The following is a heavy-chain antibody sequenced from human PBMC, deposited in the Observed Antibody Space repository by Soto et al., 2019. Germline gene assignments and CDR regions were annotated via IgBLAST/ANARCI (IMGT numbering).Heavy chain of an antibody. J-gene: IGHJ6*02. Sequence: GGSLRLSCAASGFTFSSYSMNWGRQAPGKGLEWVSSISSSSSTIYYSDSVKGRFTISRDNAKHSLYMQMNSTSADDTAVYYSARQNPAKDYGMDVWGQGTTVTVSS. CDR2: ISSSSSTI. CDR1: GFTFSSYS. V-gene: IGHV3-21*01. D-gene: IGHD2-2*01. CDR3: ARQNPAKDYGMDV.